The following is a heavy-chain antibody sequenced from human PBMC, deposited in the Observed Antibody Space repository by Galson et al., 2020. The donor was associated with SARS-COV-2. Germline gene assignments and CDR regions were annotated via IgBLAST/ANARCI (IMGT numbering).Heavy chain of an antibody. CDR2: ISGSGSST. D-gene: IGHD3-10*01. CDR3: ARGVPFGEFYFDY. Sequence: GGSLRLSCAASGFTFSRYAMNWVRQAPGKGLEWVPSISGSGSSTYYVDSVKGRFTISRDNSKNSLYLQMNSLRAEDTAVYYCARGVPFGEFYFDYWGQGTLVTVSS. V-gene: IGHV3-23*01. J-gene: IGHJ4*02. CDR1: GFTFSRYA.